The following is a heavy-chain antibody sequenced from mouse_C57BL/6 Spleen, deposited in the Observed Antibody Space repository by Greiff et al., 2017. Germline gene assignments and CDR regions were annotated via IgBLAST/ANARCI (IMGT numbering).Heavy chain of an antibody. V-gene: IGHV1-55*01. Sequence: VQLQQPGAELVKPGASVKMSCKASGYTFTSYWITWVKQRPGQGLEWIGDIYPGSGSTNYNEKFKSKATLTVDTSSSTAYMQLSSLTSEDSAVYYCARGGLSDYDWYFEVWGTGTTVTVSS. CDR3: ARGGLSDYDWYFEV. D-gene: IGHD2-4*01. J-gene: IGHJ1*03. CDR1: GYTFTSYW. CDR2: IYPGSGST.